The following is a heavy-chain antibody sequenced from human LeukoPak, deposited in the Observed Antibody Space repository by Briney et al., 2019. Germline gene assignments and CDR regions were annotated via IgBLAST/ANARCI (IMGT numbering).Heavy chain of an antibody. CDR3: ARDQVLAAAGFDY. D-gene: IGHD6-13*01. CDR1: GGSISSYY. J-gene: IGHJ4*02. CDR2: IYTSGST. Sequence: SETLSLTCTVSGGSISSYYWSWSRQPAGKGLEWIGRIYTSGSTNYNPSLKSRVTMSVDTSKNQFSLKLSSVTAADTAVYYCARDQVLAAAGFDYWGQGTLVTVSS. V-gene: IGHV4-4*07.